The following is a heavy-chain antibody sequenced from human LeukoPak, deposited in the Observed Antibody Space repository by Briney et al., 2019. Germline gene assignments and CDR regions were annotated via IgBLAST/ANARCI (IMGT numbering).Heavy chain of an antibody. V-gene: IGHV1-18*01. CDR1: GYTFPSYG. CDR2: ISSYNGHT. Sequence: ASVKVSCKASGYTFPSYGISWVRQAPGQGLEWMGWISSYNGHTNYAEKVQGRVTLTIDTSTSTAYMELRSLRSDDTAMYYCEGTFNTDFDHWGQGTLVTVSP. J-gene: IGHJ4*02. D-gene: IGHD3-10*01. CDR3: EGTFNTDFDH.